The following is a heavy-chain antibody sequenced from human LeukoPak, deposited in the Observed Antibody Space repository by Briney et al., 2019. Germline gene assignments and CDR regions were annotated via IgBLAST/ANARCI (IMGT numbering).Heavy chain of an antibody. Sequence: GGSLRLSCAASGFTFSAYIMHWVRQAPGRGLEWVASISSVSNYIYYADSVKGRFTISRDKAKNSLYLQMNSLRADDTGVYYCARGDRGGYRHFENWGQGTLVTVSS. J-gene: IGHJ4*02. CDR2: ISSVSNYI. CDR3: ARGDRGGYRHFEN. CDR1: GFTFSAYI. V-gene: IGHV3-21*01. D-gene: IGHD1-1*01.